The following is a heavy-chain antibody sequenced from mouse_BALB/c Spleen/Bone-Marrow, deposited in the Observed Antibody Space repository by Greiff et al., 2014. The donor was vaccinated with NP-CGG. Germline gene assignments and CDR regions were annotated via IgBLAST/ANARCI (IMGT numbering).Heavy chain of an antibody. D-gene: IGHD2-1*01. V-gene: IGHV1-4*01. CDR2: INPSSGYT. J-gene: IGHJ2*01. CDR3: ARRYYGNPFDY. CDR1: GYTFTSYT. Sequence: QVHVKQSGAELARPGASVKMSCKASGYTFTSYTMHWVKQRPGQGLEWIGYINPSSGYTNYNQKFKDKAILTADKSSSTAYMQLGSLTSEDSAVYYCARRYYGNPFDYWGQGTTLTVSS.